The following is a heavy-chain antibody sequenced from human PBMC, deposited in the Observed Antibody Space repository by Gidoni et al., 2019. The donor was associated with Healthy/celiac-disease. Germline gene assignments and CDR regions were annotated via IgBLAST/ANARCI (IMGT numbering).Heavy chain of an antibody. CDR1: GFPFSSYE. D-gene: IGHD6-19*01. CDR3: ARDKEGSSGWYVPAGCPDY. CDR2: ISSSGSTI. J-gene: IGHJ4*02. V-gene: IGHV3-48*03. Sequence: EVQLVESGGGLVQPGGSLRLSCAASGFPFSSYEMNWVRQAPGKGLEWVSYISSSGSTIYYADSVKGRFTISRDNAKNSLYLQMNSLRAEDTAVYYCARDKEGSSGWYVPAGCPDYWGQGTLVTVSS.